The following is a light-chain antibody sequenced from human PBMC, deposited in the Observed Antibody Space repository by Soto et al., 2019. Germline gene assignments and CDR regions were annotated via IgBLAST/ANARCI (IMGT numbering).Light chain of an antibody. V-gene: IGLV2-14*01. J-gene: IGLJ2*01. CDR1: SSDVGGYNY. CDR2: DVS. Sequence: QSALTQPASVSGSPGQSITISCTGTSSDVGGYNYVSWYQQHPGKAPKLTIYDVSNRPSGVSNRFSGSKSGNTASLTISGLQAEDEADYYCSSYTSSSRHVVFSGGTKLTVL. CDR3: SSYTSSSRHVV.